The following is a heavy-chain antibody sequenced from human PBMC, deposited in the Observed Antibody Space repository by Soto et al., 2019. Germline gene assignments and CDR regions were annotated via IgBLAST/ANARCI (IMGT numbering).Heavy chain of an antibody. J-gene: IGHJ5*02. CDR2: ISAYNGDS. V-gene: IGHV1-18*01. CDR3: ARSSGTSYIWFAP. D-gene: IGHD1-26*01. CDR1: GYAFSTYG. Sequence: QVQLVQSATEVKKPGASVKVSCKSSGYAFSTYGISWVRQAPGQGLEWMAWISAYNGDSNYAQHLQDRVTLTTDTSTSTAYMELRSLRSADTPVYFCARSSGTSYIWFAPWGQGTLVIVSP.